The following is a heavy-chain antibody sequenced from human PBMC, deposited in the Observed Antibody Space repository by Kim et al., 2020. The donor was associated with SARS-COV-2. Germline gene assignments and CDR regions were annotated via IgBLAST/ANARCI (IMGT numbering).Heavy chain of an antibody. Sequence: GGSLRLSCAASGFTVSSNYMSWVRQAPGKGLEWVSLIYTGGSTYYADSVKGRFTISRDSSKNTLYLQRNSLRAEDTALYYCARGAVGGTSGFDPWGQGTLVTVSS. J-gene: IGHJ5*02. V-gene: IGHV3-53*05. D-gene: IGHD6-19*01. CDR2: IYTGGST. CDR1: GFTVSSNY. CDR3: ARGAVGGTSGFDP.